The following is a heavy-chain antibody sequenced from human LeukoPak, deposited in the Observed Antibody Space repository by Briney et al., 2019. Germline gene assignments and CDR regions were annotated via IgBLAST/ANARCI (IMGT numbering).Heavy chain of an antibody. CDR2: IKQDGSEK. CDR1: GFTISSYW. D-gene: IGHD6-13*01. Sequence: GGSLRLSCAASGFTISSYWMSWVRQAPGKGLEWVANIKQDGSEKYYVDSVKGRFTISRDNAKNSLYLQMNSLRAEDTAVYYCASSSSWYDNWFDPWGQGTLVTVSS. J-gene: IGHJ5*02. CDR3: ASSSSWYDNWFDP. V-gene: IGHV3-7*03.